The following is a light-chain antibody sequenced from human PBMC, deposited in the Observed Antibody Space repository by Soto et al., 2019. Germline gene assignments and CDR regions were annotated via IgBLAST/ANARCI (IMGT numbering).Light chain of an antibody. V-gene: IGKV3-20*01. CDR3: QLYGSSRT. J-gene: IGKJ1*01. Sequence: DSVLTQSPGTLSLSPGERATLSCRPSQSVGRSHLAWYQQKPGQAPRLLIYGASSRATGIPDRFSGSGSGTDFTLTISRLEPEDFAVYYCQLYGSSRTCGQGTKVEIK. CDR1: QSVGRSH. CDR2: GAS.